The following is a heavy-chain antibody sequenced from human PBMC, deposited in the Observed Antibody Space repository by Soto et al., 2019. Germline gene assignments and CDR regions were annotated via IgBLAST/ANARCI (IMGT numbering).Heavy chain of an antibody. CDR2: TYYRSKWYN. Sequence: SQTLSLTCAISGDRVSSNSAAWNWIRQSPSRGLEWLGRTYYRSKWYNDYAVSVKSRITINPDTSKNQFSLQLNSVTPEDTSVYYCARVYGSIAAAGGDDAFDIWGQGTMVTVSS. CDR1: GDRVSSNSAA. CDR3: ARVYGSIAAAGGDDAFDI. V-gene: IGHV6-1*01. D-gene: IGHD6-13*01. J-gene: IGHJ3*02.